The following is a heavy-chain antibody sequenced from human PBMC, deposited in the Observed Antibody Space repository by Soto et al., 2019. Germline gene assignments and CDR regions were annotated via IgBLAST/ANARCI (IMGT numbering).Heavy chain of an antibody. CDR3: ARGRGCSSTRCYPLKYYSYSYIDI. CDR2: INHSGST. J-gene: IGHJ6*03. V-gene: IGHV4-34*01. CDR1: GGSFSGYY. Sequence: SETLSLTGAVYGGSFSGYYWSWIRQPPGKGLEWIGEINHSGSTNYNPSLKSRVTISVDTSKNQFSLKLSSVTAADTAVYYCARGRGCSSTRCYPLKYYSYSYIDIRAQRTTVPVSS. D-gene: IGHD2-2*01.